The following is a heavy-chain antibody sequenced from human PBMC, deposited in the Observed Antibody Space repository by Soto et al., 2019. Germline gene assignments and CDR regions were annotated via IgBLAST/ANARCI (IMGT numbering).Heavy chain of an antibody. CDR1: GYTFTTYD. CDR2: MDPNSGST. V-gene: IGHV1-8*01. D-gene: IGHD3-3*01. Sequence: SVKVSFKASGYTFTTYDINWVRQAPGQGLEWLGWMDPNSGSTGYAQNFQGRITMTRNISRNTAHMELSSLQSEDTAVYYCARERKFDFWRKGLDVWGQGTTVTVSS. J-gene: IGHJ6*02. CDR3: ARERKFDFWRKGLDV.